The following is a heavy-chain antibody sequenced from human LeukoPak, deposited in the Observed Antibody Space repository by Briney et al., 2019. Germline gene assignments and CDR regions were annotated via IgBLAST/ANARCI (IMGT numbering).Heavy chain of an antibody. Sequence: SGGSLRLSCAASGFTFSSYAMNWVRQAPGKGLEWVSSISGSGGNTYYADSVKGRFTISRDNSKNTLYLQMNSLRAEDTAVYYCAKSGILGAIFRYGFDPWGRGTLVTVSS. CDR1: GFTFSSYA. D-gene: IGHD1-26*01. CDR3: AKSGILGAIFRYGFDP. CDR2: ISGSGGNT. V-gene: IGHV3-23*01. J-gene: IGHJ5*02.